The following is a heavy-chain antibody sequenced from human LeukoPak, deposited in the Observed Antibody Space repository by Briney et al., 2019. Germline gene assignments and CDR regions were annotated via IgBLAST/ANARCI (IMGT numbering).Heavy chain of an antibody. CDR1: GESFRGYY. Sequence: SETLSLTCAVYGESFRGYYWSWIWQPPGKGLEWIGYIYYSGSTKYNPSHKSRVTISVDTSKHLFCLKLSSVTAADTAVYYCARVVGAWYSSSWAEDYYYYMDVWGKGTTVTVSS. J-gene: IGHJ6*03. CDR2: IYYSGST. V-gene: IGHV4-59*01. D-gene: IGHD6-13*01. CDR3: ARVVGAWYSSSWAEDYYYYMDV.